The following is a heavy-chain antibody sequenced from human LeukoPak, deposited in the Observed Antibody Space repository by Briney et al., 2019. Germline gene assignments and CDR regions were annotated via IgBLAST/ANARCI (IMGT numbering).Heavy chain of an antibody. Sequence: QPGGSLRLSCAASGFTFSSYAMTWARQAPGKGLEWVSSISGSGGSTSYADSVKGRFTISRDNSKNTLYLQMNSLRAEDTAVYFCAKANCITMIVPLDYWGQGTLVTVSS. CDR2: ISGSGGST. V-gene: IGHV3-23*01. D-gene: IGHD3-22*01. CDR3: AKANCITMIVPLDY. CDR1: GFTFSSYA. J-gene: IGHJ4*02.